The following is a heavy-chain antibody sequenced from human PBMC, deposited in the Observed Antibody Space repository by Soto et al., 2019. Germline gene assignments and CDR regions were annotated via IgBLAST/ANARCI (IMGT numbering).Heavy chain of an antibody. V-gene: IGHV4-4*07. CDR3: ARGGGYDSFDF. J-gene: IGHJ4*02. CDR2: IFASGRT. Sequence: PSETLSLTCTVSGGSISNDRWSWVRQPAGKGLEWIGRIFASGRTNYNPSLQSRVTMSVDTSKNQFSLSLSSMTAADKAVYYCARGGGYDSFDFWGQGIQVTVSS. D-gene: IGHD2-15*01. CDR1: GGSISNDR.